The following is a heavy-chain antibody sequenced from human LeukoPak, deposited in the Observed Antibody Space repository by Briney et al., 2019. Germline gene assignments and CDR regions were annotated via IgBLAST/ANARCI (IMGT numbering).Heavy chain of an antibody. CDR2: ISSSSSYI. CDR3: ARVLEAASFDY. Sequence: PGGSLRLSCAASGFTFSSYAMNWVRQAPGKGLEWVSSISSSSSYIYYADSVRGRFTMSRDNAKNSLYLQMNSLRAEDTAVYYCARVLEAASFDYWGQGTPVTVSS. J-gene: IGHJ4*02. D-gene: IGHD6-13*01. V-gene: IGHV3-21*01. CDR1: GFTFSSYA.